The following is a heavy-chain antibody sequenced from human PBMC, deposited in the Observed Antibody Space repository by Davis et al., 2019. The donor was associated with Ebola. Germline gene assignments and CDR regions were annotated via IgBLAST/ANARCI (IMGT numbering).Heavy chain of an antibody. Sequence: PGGSLRLSCAASGFTFIPYSMHWVRQAPGKELVWVSHINGDGTSRNYADSVKGRFTISRDNAKNTLYLQINSLTVEDTAVYYCARDRGNPDSFSIWGQGTMVTVSS. J-gene: IGHJ3*02. CDR2: INGDGTSR. V-gene: IGHV3-74*01. CDR1: GFTFIPYS. CDR3: ARDRGNPDSFSI. D-gene: IGHD3-10*01.